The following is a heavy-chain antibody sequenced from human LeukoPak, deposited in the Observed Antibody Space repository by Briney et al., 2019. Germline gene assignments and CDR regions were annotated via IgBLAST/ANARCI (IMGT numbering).Heavy chain of an antibody. CDR2: INSDGSST. V-gene: IGHV3-74*01. Sequence: GGSLRLSCAASGFTFSSYWMHWVRQAPGKGLVWVSRINSDGSSTSYADSVKGRLTISRDNAKNTLYLQMNSLRAEDTAVYYCARAPRGGQWLKDYWGQGTLVTVSS. CDR1: GFTFSSYW. J-gene: IGHJ4*02. CDR3: ARAPRGGQWLKDY. D-gene: IGHD6-19*01.